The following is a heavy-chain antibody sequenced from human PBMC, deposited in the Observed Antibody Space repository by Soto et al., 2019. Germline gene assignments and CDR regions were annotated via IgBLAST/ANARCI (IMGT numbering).Heavy chain of an antibody. Sequence: EVQLLESGGGLVQPGGSLRLSCAASGLTFNSYAMTWVRQAPGRGLEWVSGVDGSGFTSYHADSVKGRFTISRDNSKNTLYLEMSSWRAEETAVYYCAKALGLYGGGDCFEAFDVWGQGAMVSVSS. CDR3: AKALGLYGGGDCFEAFDV. J-gene: IGHJ3*01. V-gene: IGHV3-23*01. CDR1: GLTFNSYA. D-gene: IGHD2-21*02. CDR2: VDGSGFTS.